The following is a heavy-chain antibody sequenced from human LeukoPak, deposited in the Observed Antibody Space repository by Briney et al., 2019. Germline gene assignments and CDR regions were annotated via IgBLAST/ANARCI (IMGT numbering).Heavy chain of an antibody. CDR2: ISGSGGST. D-gene: IGHD3-22*01. CDR1: GFTFSSYA. J-gene: IGHJ4*02. V-gene: IGHV3-23*01. CDR3: AKVSWYYDSSGYLDY. Sequence: GGSLRLSCAASGFTFSSYAMSWVRQAPGKGLEWVSAISGSGGSTYYADSVKGRFTISRDNSKNTLYLQMNSLRAEDTAVYYCAKVSWYYDSSGYLDYWGQGTLVTVSS.